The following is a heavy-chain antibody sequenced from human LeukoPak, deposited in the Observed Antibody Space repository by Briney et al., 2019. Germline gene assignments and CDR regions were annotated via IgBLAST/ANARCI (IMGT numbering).Heavy chain of an antibody. Sequence: TGGSLRLSCAASGFTFSHYIMSWVRQAPGKGLEWVSGISGGADTYYADSVKGRFTIARDNSMNTVYLQMNSLKAEDTAVYYCAKEGYGWYFDYWGQGNLVTVSS. CDR1: GFTFSHYI. V-gene: IGHV3-23*01. J-gene: IGHJ4*02. CDR3: AKEGYGWYFDY. CDR2: ISGGADT. D-gene: IGHD6-13*01.